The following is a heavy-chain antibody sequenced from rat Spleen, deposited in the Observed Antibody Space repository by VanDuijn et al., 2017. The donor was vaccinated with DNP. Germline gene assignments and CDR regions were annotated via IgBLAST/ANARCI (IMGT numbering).Heavy chain of an antibody. CDR1: GFTFSYYW. CDR3: TTDFERGY. V-gene: IGHV5-31*01. CDR2: ISTSGGST. D-gene: IGHD1-11*01. Sequence: EVQLVESGGDLVQPGRSLKLSCVASGFTFSYYWMTWIRQVPGKGLEWVASISTSGGSTYYRDSVKGRFTVSRDNAKDTLYLQMDSLRSEDTATFYCTTDFERGYWGQGVMVTVSS. J-gene: IGHJ2*01.